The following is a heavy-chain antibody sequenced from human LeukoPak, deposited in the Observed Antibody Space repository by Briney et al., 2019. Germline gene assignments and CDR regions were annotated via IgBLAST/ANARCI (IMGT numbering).Heavy chain of an antibody. CDR2: ISGNGGST. D-gene: IGHD6-13*01. CDR1: GFIFSTYA. CDR3: AKPPPDSSSWLFDY. J-gene: IGHJ4*02. Sequence: GGSLRLSCAASGFIFSTYAMSWVRQAPGKGLEWVSTISGNGGSTYYADSVKGRFTISRDNSKNTLYLQMNSLRVEDTTVYYCAKPPPDSSSWLFDYWGQGALVTVSS. V-gene: IGHV3-23*01.